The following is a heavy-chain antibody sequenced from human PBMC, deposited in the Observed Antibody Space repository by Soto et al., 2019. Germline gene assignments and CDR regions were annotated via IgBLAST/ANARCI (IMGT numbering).Heavy chain of an antibody. CDR3: ARGLGKGIAARRQV. Sequence: QVQLQQWGAGLLKPSETLSLTCAVYGGSFSGYYWSWIRQPPGKGLEWIGEINHSGSTNYNPSLKSRVTISVDPSKTQFSLKLSSVTAADTAVYYCARGLGKGIAARRQVWGKGTTVTVSS. CDR2: INHSGST. CDR1: GGSFSGYY. J-gene: IGHJ6*04. D-gene: IGHD6-6*01. V-gene: IGHV4-34*01.